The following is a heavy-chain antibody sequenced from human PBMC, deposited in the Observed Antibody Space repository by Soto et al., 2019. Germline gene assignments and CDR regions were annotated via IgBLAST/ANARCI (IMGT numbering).Heavy chain of an antibody. D-gene: IGHD1-1*01. J-gene: IGHJ4*02. V-gene: IGHV3-30*18. CDR1: GFTFSNYG. Sequence: QVQLVESGGGVVQPGRSPRLSCAASGFTFSNYGMHWVRQAPGKGLEWVIVIPYDGNVAYYADSVKGRFTISRDNSKNTLYLQMNSLRTEDTAMYYCAKEGPITNWYFDYWGQGTLVTVSS. CDR3: AKEGPITNWYFDY. CDR2: IPYDGNVA.